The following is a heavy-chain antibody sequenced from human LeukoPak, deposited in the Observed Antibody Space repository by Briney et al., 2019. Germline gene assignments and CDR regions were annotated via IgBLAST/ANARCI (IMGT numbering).Heavy chain of an antibody. CDR3: ARERIGDGYNYAY. CDR2: ISTGGDNR. D-gene: IGHD5-24*01. V-gene: IGHV3-23*01. Sequence: GGSLRLSCAASGFTFSRYAMNWVRQAPEKGLEWVSYISTGGDNRFYADSVKGRFTISRDNSKNTLYLQMNSLRAEDTAVYYCARERIGDGYNYAYWGQGTLVTVSS. CDR1: GFTFSRYA. J-gene: IGHJ4*02.